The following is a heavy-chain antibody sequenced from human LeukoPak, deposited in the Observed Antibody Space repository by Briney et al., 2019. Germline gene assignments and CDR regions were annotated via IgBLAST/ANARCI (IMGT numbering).Heavy chain of an antibody. CDR2: INTNTGNP. D-gene: IGHD3-22*01. J-gene: IGHJ4*02. CDR1: GYTFTSYA. Sequence: ASVKVSCKASGYTFTSYAIHWVQQAPGQGLEWMGWINTNTGNPTYAQGFTGRFVFSLDTSVSTAYLQISSLKAEDTAVYYCARKYLYDSSAYYNTPFDYWGQGTLVTVSS. V-gene: IGHV7-4-1*02. CDR3: ARKYLYDSSAYYNTPFDY.